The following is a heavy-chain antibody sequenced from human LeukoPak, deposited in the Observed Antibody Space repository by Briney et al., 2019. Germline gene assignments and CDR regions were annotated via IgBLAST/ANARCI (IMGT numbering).Heavy chain of an antibody. J-gene: IGHJ3*02. Sequence: SGGSLRLSCAASGFTFSSYAMSWVRQAPGKGLEWVSAISGSGGSTYYADSVKGRFTISRDNAKNSLYLQMNSLRAEDTAVYYCARSVYADAFDIWGQGTMVTVSS. CDR3: ARSVYADAFDI. D-gene: IGHD5/OR15-5a*01. CDR1: GFTFSSYA. V-gene: IGHV3-23*01. CDR2: ISGSGGST.